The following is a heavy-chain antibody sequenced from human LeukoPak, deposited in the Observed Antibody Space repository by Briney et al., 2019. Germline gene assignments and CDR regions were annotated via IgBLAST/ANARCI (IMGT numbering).Heavy chain of an antibody. J-gene: IGHJ3*02. CDR2: IYSGGTT. CDR3: ARGPVTRFEI. V-gene: IGHV3-53*01. D-gene: IGHD4-17*01. Sequence: PGGSLRLSCEASGFTFSAYAMTWVRQAPGKGLEWVSVIYSGGTTYYADSVKGRFTISRDNSNNTLYLQMISLRDEDTAVYYCARGPVTRFEIWGQGTMVTVSS. CDR1: GFTFSAYA.